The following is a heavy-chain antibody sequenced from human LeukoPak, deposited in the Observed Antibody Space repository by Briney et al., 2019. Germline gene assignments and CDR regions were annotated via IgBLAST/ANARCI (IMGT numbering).Heavy chain of an antibody. CDR2: INHSGST. J-gene: IGHJ4*02. CDR3: ARGLMGVVAAPTRNFDY. CDR1: GGSFSGYY. V-gene: IGHV4-34*01. D-gene: IGHD2-15*01. Sequence: PSETLSLTCAVYGGSFSGYYWSWIRQPPGKGLEWIGEINHSGSTNYNPSLKSRVTISVDTSKNQFSLKLSSVTAADTAVYYCARGLMGVVAAPTRNFDYWGQGTLVTVSS.